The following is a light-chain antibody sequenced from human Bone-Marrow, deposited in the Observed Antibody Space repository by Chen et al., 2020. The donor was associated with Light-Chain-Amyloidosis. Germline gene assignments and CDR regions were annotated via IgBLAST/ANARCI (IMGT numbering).Light chain of an antibody. CDR2: GAS. Sequence: EIVMTQSPVTLSVSPGERATLSCRASQSVNNHLAWYQQKPGQTPRLLIYGASTRAPATPTRISGSGSGTEFTHTISSLKSEDGAVYYCQQYYDWPTFGPGTKVHI. J-gene: IGKJ3*01. V-gene: IGKV3-15*01. CDR3: QQYYDWPT. CDR1: QSVNNH.